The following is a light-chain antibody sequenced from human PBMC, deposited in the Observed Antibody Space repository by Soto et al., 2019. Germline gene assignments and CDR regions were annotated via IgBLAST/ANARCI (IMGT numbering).Light chain of an antibody. CDR2: DTN. CDR1: TGVVTSGHY. V-gene: IGLV7-46*01. J-gene: IGLJ2*01. CDR3: LLSYSDARPV. Sequence: QAVVTQEPSLTVSPGGTVTLTCGSSTGVVTSGHYPYWFQQKPGQAPRTLIYDTNKKHSWTPARFSGSLLGGKAALTLSGAQPEDEAEYYCLLSYSDARPVFGGGTKLTVL.